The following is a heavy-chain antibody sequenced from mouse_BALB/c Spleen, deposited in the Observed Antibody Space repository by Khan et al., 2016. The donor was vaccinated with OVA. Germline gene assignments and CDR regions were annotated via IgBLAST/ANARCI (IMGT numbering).Heavy chain of an antibody. CDR1: GYSFTDYN. CDR2: IDPYNGGT. Sequence: VQLQQPGPELVKPGASVKVSCKASGYSFTDYNMFWVKQSHGKSLEWIGYIDPYNGGTSYNQKFKGKATLTVDKSSRTAFMHLSSLTSEDSAVCYCARTDYYGSSYYCDYWGQGTTLTVSA. J-gene: IGHJ2*01. D-gene: IGHD1-1*01. V-gene: IGHV1S135*01. CDR3: ARTDYYGSSYYCDY.